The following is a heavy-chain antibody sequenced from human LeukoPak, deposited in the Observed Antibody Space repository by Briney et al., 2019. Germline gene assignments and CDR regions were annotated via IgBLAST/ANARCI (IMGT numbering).Heavy chain of an antibody. V-gene: IGHV3-7*01. CDR1: GFTFSDNY. D-gene: IGHD3-16*01. J-gene: IGHJ5*02. CDR2: INQDESSQ. CDR3: ASQSFARFDP. Sequence: GGSLRLSCAASGFTFSDNYMTWVRQAPGRGLEWVANINQDESSQYYVDSVKGRFTISRDNARNSLFLQMNSLRVEDTAVYYCASQSFARFDPWGQGTLVTVSS.